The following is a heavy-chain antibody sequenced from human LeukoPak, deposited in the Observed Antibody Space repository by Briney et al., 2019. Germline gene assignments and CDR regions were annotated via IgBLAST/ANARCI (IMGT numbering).Heavy chain of an antibody. CDR2: IKQDGSEK. Sequence: SGGSLRLSCAASGFTFSSYWMSWVRQAPGKGLEWVANIKQDGSEKYYVDSVKGRFTISRDNAKNSLYLQMNSLRAEDTAVYYCARGGYSSGYPYYMDVWGKGTTVTVSS. D-gene: IGHD6-19*01. V-gene: IGHV3-7*01. J-gene: IGHJ6*03. CDR1: GFTFSSYW. CDR3: ARGGYSSGYPYYMDV.